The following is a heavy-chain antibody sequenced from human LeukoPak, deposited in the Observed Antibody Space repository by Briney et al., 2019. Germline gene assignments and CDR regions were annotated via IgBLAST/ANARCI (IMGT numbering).Heavy chain of an antibody. CDR1: GFTFSSYA. V-gene: IGHV3-23*01. CDR2: ISGSGDST. Sequence: PGGSLRLSCAASGFTFSSYAMSWVRQAPGKGLEWVSAISGSGDSTYYGDSVKGRFTISRDNSKNTLYLQTNSLRAEGTAVYYCAKTRPLDSSSWSHGDYWGQGTLVTVSS. J-gene: IGHJ4*02. D-gene: IGHD6-13*01. CDR3: AKTRPLDSSSWSHGDY.